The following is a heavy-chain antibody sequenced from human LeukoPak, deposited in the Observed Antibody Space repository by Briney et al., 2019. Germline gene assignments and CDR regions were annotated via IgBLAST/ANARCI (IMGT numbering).Heavy chain of an antibody. J-gene: IGHJ6*02. CDR1: GGTFSSYA. Sequence: SVKVSCKASGGTFSSYAISWVRQAPGQGLEWMGGIIPIFGTANYAQKFQGRVTITADESTSTAYMELSSLRSEDTAVYYCARDFDWGYYYYGMDVWGQGTTVTVSS. V-gene: IGHV1-69*13. D-gene: IGHD3-9*01. CDR3: ARDFDWGYYYYGMDV. CDR2: IIPIFGTA.